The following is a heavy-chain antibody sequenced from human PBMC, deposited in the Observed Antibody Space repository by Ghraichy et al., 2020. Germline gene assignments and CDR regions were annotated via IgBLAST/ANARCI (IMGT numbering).Heavy chain of an antibody. CDR3: AKDPRLSSSSRYFDY. J-gene: IGHJ4*02. CDR2: ISGSGGIT. D-gene: IGHD6-6*01. V-gene: IGHV3-23*01. CDR1: GFTFSSYA. Sequence: GGSLRLSCAASGFTFSSYAMTWVRQAPGKGLEWVSCISGSGGITYYADSVKGRFTISRDNSKNTLSLQMNSLRAEDTAVYYCAKDPRLSSSSRYFDYWGQGTLVTVSS.